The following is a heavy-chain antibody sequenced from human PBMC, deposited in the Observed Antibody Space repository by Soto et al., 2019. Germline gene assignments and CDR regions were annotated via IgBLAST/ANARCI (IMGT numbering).Heavy chain of an antibody. Sequence: EVQLEESGGALVQPGRSLRLSCAASGFTFDDYAMYWVRQVLGKGLEWVSSISWNSGNIGYADSVKGRFTTARDNAETSLYGQMSSLLPEYTALYYRVRSKCGYSYGTPFDYWGQGNLVTVSS. CDR2: ISWNSGNI. J-gene: IGHJ4*02. CDR3: VRSKCGYSYGTPFDY. V-gene: IGHV3-9*01. D-gene: IGHD3-22*01. CDR1: GFTFDDYA.